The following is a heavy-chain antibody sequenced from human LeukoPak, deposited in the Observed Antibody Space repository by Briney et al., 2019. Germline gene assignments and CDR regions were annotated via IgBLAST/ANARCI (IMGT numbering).Heavy chain of an antibody. D-gene: IGHD2-8*01. CDR3: ARDSLMVYAIDSHDY. CDR2: ISDYNGNT. Sequence: ASVKVSCKASGYTFSSYGISWVRQAPGQGLEWMGGISDYNGNTNYAQKLQGRVTMTTDTSTSTAYMELRSLRSDDTAVYYCARDSLMVYAIDSHDYWGQGTLVTVSS. CDR1: GYTFSSYG. V-gene: IGHV1-18*01. J-gene: IGHJ4*02.